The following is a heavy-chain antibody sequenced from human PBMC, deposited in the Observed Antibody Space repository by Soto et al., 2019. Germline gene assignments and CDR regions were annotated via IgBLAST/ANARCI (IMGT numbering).Heavy chain of an antibody. CDR1: GFTFSSYS. D-gene: IGHD6-6*01. J-gene: IGHJ4*02. CDR2: ISSSSSYI. V-gene: IGHV3-21*01. CDR3: ARGLELGFDY. Sequence: GGSLRLSCAASGFTFSSYSMNWVRQAQGKGLEWVSSISSSSSYIYYADSVKGRFTISRDNAKNSLYLQMNSLRAEDTAVYYCARGLELGFDYWGQGTLVTVSS.